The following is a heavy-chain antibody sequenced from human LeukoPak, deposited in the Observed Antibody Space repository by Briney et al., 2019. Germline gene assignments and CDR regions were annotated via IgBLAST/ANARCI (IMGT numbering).Heavy chain of an antibody. J-gene: IGHJ4*02. CDR1: GFTFSSYW. Sequence: GGSLRPSCEVSGFTFSSYWMNWVRQAPGKGLEWVANIKQDGSDKYYVDSVKGRFTISRDNAKNSLYLRMNSLRAEDTAVYYCAIIPRAAAGPSARSPFHYWGQGTLVTVSS. CDR3: AIIPRAAAGPSARSPFHY. D-gene: IGHD6-13*01. V-gene: IGHV3-7*01. CDR2: IKQDGSDK.